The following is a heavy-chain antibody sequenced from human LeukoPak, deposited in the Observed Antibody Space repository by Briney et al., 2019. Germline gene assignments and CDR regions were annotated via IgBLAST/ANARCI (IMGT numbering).Heavy chain of an antibody. CDR1: GFTFSSHT. J-gene: IGHJ3*02. D-gene: IGHD3-10*01. CDR3: VKAYGSSNGAFEI. Sequence: GGSLRLSCAASGFTFSSHTMSWVRQAPGKGLAWVSSITGSGANTSYADSAEGRFTISRHKSKSTLHLEMNGLRAEDTADYYCVKAYGSSNGAFEIWGQGTMVTVSS. V-gene: IGHV3-23*01. CDR2: ITGSGANT.